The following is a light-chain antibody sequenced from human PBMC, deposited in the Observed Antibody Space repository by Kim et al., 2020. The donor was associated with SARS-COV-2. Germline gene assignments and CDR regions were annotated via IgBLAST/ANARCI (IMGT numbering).Light chain of an antibody. CDR2: DAF. CDR1: QDISNS. Sequence: ASAGDRVTITCRASQDISNSLAWYQQKPGKAPELLIYDAFTLQSGVSPRFSGSRSGTDSTLTISSLQSEDFATYYCQQHYIYPLTFGGGTKVDIK. CDR3: QQHYIYPLT. V-gene: IGKV1-8*01. J-gene: IGKJ4*01.